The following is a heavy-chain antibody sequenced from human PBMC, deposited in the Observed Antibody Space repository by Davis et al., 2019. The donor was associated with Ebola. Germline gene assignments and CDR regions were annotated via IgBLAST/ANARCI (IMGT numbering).Heavy chain of an antibody. CDR3: ARDGGISAPDY. J-gene: IGHJ4*02. Sequence: ASVKVSCKASGYTFIKYHMHWLRQAPGQGLEWIGIINPSGDTTIYAQNFQGRVTMTRDTSTSTDYMELSSLRSEDTAIYYCARDGGISAPDYWGQGTLVTVSS. CDR2: INPSGDTT. V-gene: IGHV1-46*01. CDR1: GYTFIKYH. D-gene: IGHD2-15*01.